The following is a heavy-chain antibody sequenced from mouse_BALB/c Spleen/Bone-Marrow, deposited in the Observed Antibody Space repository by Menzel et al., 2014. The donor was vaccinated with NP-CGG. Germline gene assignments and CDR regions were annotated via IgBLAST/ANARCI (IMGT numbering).Heavy chain of an antibody. V-gene: IGHV3-2*02. D-gene: IGHD1-2*01. CDR2: ISYSGST. CDR3: ARNYGYLYALDY. CDR1: GYSITSDYA. J-gene: IGHJ4*01. Sequence: EVKLVESGPGLVKPSQSLSLTCTVTGYSITSDYAWNWIRQFPGNKLEWMGYISYSGSTSYNPSLKSRISISRDTSKNQFFLQLNSVTTEDTATYYCARNYGYLYALDYWGQGTSVTASS.